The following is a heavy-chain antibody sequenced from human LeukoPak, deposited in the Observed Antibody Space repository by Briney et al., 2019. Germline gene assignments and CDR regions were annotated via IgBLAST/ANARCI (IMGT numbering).Heavy chain of an antibody. V-gene: IGHV3-48*03. J-gene: IGHJ4*02. Sequence: GGSLRLSCAASGLAFSSYKMNWVPQAPGKGLERALYISISGSTLHYATSLKVRFTIYKDNAKNSLYLQMNSLRAEERAVYYCERIAVDEVNWGQGTLVTVSS. CDR1: GLAFSSYK. CDR2: ISISGSTL. CDR3: ERIAVDEVN. D-gene: IGHD6-19*01.